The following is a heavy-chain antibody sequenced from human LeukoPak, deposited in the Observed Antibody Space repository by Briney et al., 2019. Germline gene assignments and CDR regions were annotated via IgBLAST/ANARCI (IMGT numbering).Heavy chain of an antibody. CDR3: ARILIVVVPAATGGFDP. V-gene: IGHV4-31*03. D-gene: IGHD2-2*01. J-gene: IGHJ5*02. CDR2: VYYSGSP. Sequence: SETLSLTCTVSGGSISSGGYYWSWIRQHPGKGLEWIGYVYYSGSPYYNPSLKSRVTISVDTSKNQFSLKLSSVTAADTAVYYCARILIVVVPAATGGFDPWGQGTLVTVSS. CDR1: GGSISSGGYY.